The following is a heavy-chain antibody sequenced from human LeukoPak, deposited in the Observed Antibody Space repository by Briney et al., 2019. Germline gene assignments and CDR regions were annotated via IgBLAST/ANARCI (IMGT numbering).Heavy chain of an antibody. Sequence: PSETLSLTCAVYGGSFSGYYWSRIRQPPGKGLEWIGEINHSGSTNYNPSLKSRVTISVDTSKNQFSLKLSSVTAADTAVYYCASSSVDTAMVTFDYWGQGTLVTVSS. J-gene: IGHJ4*02. CDR2: INHSGST. CDR1: GGSFSGYY. V-gene: IGHV4-34*01. D-gene: IGHD5-18*01. CDR3: ASSSVDTAMVTFDY.